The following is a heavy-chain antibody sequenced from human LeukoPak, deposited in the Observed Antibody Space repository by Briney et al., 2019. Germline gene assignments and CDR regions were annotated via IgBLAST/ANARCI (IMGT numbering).Heavy chain of an antibody. CDR1: GGSINGGDYY. D-gene: IGHD2-15*01. Sequence: SEILSLTCTVSGGSINGGDYYWAWLRQPPGKGLEWIGYVYYSGSTSYTPSLRSRVTISVDTSKNQFSLKLSTVSAADTAVYFCARAPVGYCSDKRCYRRFDPWGQGTLVTVSS. CDR2: VYYSGST. CDR3: ARAPVGYCSDKRCYRRFDP. V-gene: IGHV4-30-4*01. J-gene: IGHJ5*02.